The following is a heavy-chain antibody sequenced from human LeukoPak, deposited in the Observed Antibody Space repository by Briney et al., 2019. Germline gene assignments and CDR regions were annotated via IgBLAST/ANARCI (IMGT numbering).Heavy chain of an antibody. J-gene: IGHJ5*02. V-gene: IGHV4-61*09. CDR2: IYTSGST. CDR3: ARVGSITMVRGVRHTAFDP. D-gene: IGHD3-10*01. Sequence: PSETLSLTCTVSGGSISSGSHYWLWIRQPAGKGLEWIGHIYTSGSTNYNPSLKSRVTISVDTSKNQFSLKLSSVTAADTAVYYCARVGSITMVRGVRHTAFDPWGQGTLVTVSS. CDR1: GGSISSGSHY.